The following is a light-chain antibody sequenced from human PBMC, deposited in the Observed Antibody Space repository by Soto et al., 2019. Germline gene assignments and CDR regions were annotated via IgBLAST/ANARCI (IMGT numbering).Light chain of an antibody. CDR2: AAS. J-gene: IGKJ4*01. V-gene: IGKV1-39*01. CDR3: QQSYSTPLT. Sequence: DIQMTQSPSSLSASVGDRVTISCRASQSISSYLNWYQQKPGKAPKLLIYAASSLQSGVPSRSSGSGSGADFTLTISSLQPEDFATYHCQQSYSTPLTFGGGTKVEIK. CDR1: QSISSY.